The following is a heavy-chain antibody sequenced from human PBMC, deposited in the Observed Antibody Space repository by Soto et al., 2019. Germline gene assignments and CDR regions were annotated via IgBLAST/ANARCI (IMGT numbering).Heavy chain of an antibody. J-gene: IGHJ5*02. CDR1: GNTVPNYA. CDR2: INAGNGDT. Sequence: ASVKVSCKASGNTVPNYAIHWVRQAPGQRLEWMGWINAGNGDTGHSQKFQGRITITSDTSASTAYMELSSLRSEDTAVYYCARSLSSGYSGPAWFDPWGQGSLVTVSS. CDR3: ARSLSSGYSGPAWFDP. V-gene: IGHV1-3*01. D-gene: IGHD5-12*01.